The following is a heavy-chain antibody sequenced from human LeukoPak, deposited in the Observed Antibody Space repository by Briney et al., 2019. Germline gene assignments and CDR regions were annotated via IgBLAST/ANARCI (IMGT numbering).Heavy chain of an antibody. D-gene: IGHD6-13*01. J-gene: IGHJ4*02. Sequence: GGSLRLSCAASGFTFSSYAMSWVRQAPGKGLEWVAVVLYDGTKKYYVDSVKGRFTISRDNSKNTLYLQMNSLRAEDTAVYYCAKDIYSSSWYAPFDHWGQGALVTVSS. CDR2: VLYDGTKK. CDR1: GFTFSSYA. CDR3: AKDIYSSSWYAPFDH. V-gene: IGHV3-30*18.